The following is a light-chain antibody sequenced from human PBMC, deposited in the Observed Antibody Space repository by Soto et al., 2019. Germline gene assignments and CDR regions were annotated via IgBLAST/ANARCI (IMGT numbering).Light chain of an antibody. Sequence: DIQMTRSPSTLSASVGDTVTITCQASESIDNWLAWYQHKPGKAPKVLIYAASTLESGIPSRFSGSGSGTDFTLTISSLQAEDFATYYCQQVKSFLPLTFGGGTKVDIK. CDR1: ESIDNW. J-gene: IGKJ4*01. V-gene: IGKV1-5*01. CDR3: QQVKSFLPLT. CDR2: AAS.